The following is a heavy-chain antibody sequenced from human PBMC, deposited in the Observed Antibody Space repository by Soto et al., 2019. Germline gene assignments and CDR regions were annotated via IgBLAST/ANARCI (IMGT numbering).Heavy chain of an antibody. CDR1: GGSVNIGTYY. D-gene: IGHD2-2*01. Sequence: PSETLALTCTVPGGSVNIGTYYWSWIRQHPGKGLEWIGYIYHSGTTYYNPSLKSRVTISVDTSKNQFSLKLSSVTAADTAVYYCARVPDRWGQGTLVTVSS. V-gene: IGHV4-31*03. J-gene: IGHJ5*02. CDR2: IYHSGTT. CDR3: ARVPDR.